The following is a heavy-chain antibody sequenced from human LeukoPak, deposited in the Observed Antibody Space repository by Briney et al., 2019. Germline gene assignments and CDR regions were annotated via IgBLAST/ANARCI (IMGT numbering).Heavy chain of an antibody. Sequence: KSGGSLRLSCAASGFTFSSYSMNWVRQAPGKGLEWVSSISSSSSYIYYADSVKGRFTISRDNAKNSLYLQMNSLRAEDTAVYYSARDLAPYYYDSSGYYSGPFDYWGQGTLVTVSS. V-gene: IGHV3-21*01. CDR1: GFTFSSYS. CDR3: ARDLAPYYYDSSGYYSGPFDY. J-gene: IGHJ4*02. D-gene: IGHD3-22*01. CDR2: ISSSSSYI.